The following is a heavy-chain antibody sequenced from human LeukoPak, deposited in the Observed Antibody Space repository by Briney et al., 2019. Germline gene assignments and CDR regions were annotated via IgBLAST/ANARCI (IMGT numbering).Heavy chain of an antibody. V-gene: IGHV1-2*02. CDR2: INTKSGRT. D-gene: IGHD3-3*01. J-gene: IGHJ5*02. CDR3: ARADFIDAGPYLIGP. CDR1: GYTFTSYG. Sequence: ASVKASCKASGYTFTSYGISWVRQAPGQGLEWMGWINTKSGRTSSARKFQGRVTMTRDPSITTVYMDMAWLTSDDTAIYFCARADFIDAGPYLIGPWGQGTLVTVSS.